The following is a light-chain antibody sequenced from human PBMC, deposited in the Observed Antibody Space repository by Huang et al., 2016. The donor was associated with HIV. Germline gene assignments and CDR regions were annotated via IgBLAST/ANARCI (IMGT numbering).Light chain of an antibody. J-gene: IGKJ1*01. CDR2: AAS. CDR1: QDIRDD. Sequence: AIQMTQSPSSLSASVGDSVSINCRASQDIRDDLAWYQYKPGKAPKLVICAASTLESGDPSRFSGSGSGTDFTLTINNLQPEDFATYYSLQTNNYPWTFGQGSKVEVK. V-gene: IGKV1-6*01. CDR3: LQTNNYPWT.